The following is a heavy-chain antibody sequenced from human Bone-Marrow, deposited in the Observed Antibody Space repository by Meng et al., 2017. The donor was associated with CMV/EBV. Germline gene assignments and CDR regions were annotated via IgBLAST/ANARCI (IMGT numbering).Heavy chain of an antibody. J-gene: IGHJ4*02. V-gene: IGHV3-48*03. Sequence: GESLKISCAASGFTFSSYEMNWVRQAPGKGLEWVSYISSSGSTIYYADSAKGRFTISRDNAKNSLYLQMNSLRAEDTAVYYCAREELGYCSSTSCYDHFDYWGQGTLVTVSS. CDR3: AREELGYCSSTSCYDHFDY. CDR1: GFTFSSYE. D-gene: IGHD2-2*01. CDR2: ISSSGSTI.